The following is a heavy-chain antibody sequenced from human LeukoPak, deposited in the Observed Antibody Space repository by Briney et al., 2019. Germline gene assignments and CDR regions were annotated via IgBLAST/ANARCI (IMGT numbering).Heavy chain of an antibody. CDR1: GFTFDDYA. CDR2: ISGDGGST. V-gene: IGHV3-43*02. Sequence: GGSLRLSCAASGFTFDDYAMHWVRQAPGKGLEWVSLISGDGGSTYYADSVKGRFTISRDNAKNSLYLQMNSLRAEDTAVYYCARRKGMDVWGQGTTVTVSS. J-gene: IGHJ6*02. CDR3: ARRKGMDV.